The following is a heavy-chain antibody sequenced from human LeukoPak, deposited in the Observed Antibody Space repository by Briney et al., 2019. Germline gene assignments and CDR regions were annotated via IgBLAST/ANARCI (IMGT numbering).Heavy chain of an antibody. CDR2: TSSSDAGT. D-gene: IGHD3-22*01. Sequence: GGSLRLSCAASGFTLSTYAMSWVRQTPGKGLEWVAATSSSDAGTYHADSVRGRFTISRDNSKNTLSLQMNSLRAEDTAVYYCARDYYDGIGYYYEDYWGQGTLVTVSS. J-gene: IGHJ4*02. V-gene: IGHV3-23*01. CDR1: GFTLSTYA. CDR3: ARDYYDGIGYYYEDY.